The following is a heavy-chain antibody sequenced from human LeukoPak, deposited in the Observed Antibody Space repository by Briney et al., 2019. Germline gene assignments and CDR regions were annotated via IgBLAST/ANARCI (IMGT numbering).Heavy chain of an antibody. J-gene: IGHJ4*02. Sequence: GGSLRLSCAASGFTFSSYSMNWVRQAPGKGLEWVSSISSSSSCIYYADSVKGRFTISRDNAKNSLYLQMNSLRAEVTAVYYCARESGTYYYDSSGSEELHYWAQGTLVTVSS. CDR1: GFTFSSYS. D-gene: IGHD3-22*01. V-gene: IGHV3-21*01. CDR3: ARESGTYYYDSSGSEELHY. CDR2: ISSSSSCI.